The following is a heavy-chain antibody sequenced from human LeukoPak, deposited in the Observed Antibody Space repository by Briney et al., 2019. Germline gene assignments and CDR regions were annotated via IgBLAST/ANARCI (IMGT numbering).Heavy chain of an antibody. D-gene: IGHD5-12*01. V-gene: IGHV3-23*01. CDR1: GFTFRYYA. CDR2: ISGSGGST. CDR3: AKAGGYDYGDSDY. Sequence: PGGPLRLSCAASGFTFRYYAMSGLREAPGKGLEWVSAISGSGGSTYYADSVKGRFTISRDNSKNTLYLQMNSLRAEDTAVYYCAKAGGYDYGDSDYWGQGTLVTVSS. J-gene: IGHJ4*02.